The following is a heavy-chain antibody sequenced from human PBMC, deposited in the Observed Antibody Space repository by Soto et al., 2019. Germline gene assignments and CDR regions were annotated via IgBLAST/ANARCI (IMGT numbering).Heavy chain of an antibody. CDR3: ARGNMYSSSAFDI. D-gene: IGHD6-6*01. V-gene: IGHV1-2*04. CDR1: GYTFTGYY. CDR2: INPNSGGT. Sequence: AASVKVSCKASGYTFTGYYMHWVRQAPGQGLEWMGWINPNSGGTNYAQKFQGWVAMTRDTSISTAYMELSRLRSDDTAVYYCARGNMYSSSAFDIWGQGTMVTVS. J-gene: IGHJ3*02.